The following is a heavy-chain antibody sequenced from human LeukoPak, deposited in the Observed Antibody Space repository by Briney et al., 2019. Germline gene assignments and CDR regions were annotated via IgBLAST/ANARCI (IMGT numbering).Heavy chain of an antibody. V-gene: IGHV1-18*01. CDR3: ARAINYGSGSYYLFDY. Sequence: GASVKVSCKASGYSFISYGISWVRHAPGQGLDWMGCISVYNGNIHYAQKFQGRVTVTTDTSTNTAYMELRSLGSDDTAVYYCARAINYGSGSYYLFDYWGQGTLVTVSS. J-gene: IGHJ4*02. D-gene: IGHD3-10*01. CDR1: GYSFISYG. CDR2: ISVYNGNI.